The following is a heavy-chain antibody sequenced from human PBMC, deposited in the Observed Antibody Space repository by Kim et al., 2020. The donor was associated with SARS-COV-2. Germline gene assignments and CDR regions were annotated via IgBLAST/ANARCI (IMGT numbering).Heavy chain of an antibody. Sequence: SETLSLTCAVSGYSISSTNWWGWIRQPPGKGLEWIGHFYYSGNTYYNPSLKSRVTMSVDTSKNQFSLKLSSVTAVDTAVYYCARILRGTFDTWGQGTLGT. CDR2: FYYSGNT. V-gene: IGHV4-28*01. CDR3: ARILRGTFDT. D-gene: IGHD5-12*01. CDR1: GYSISSTNW. J-gene: IGHJ5*02.